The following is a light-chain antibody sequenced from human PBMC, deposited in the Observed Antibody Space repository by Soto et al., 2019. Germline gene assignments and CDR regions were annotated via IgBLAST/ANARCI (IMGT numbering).Light chain of an antibody. J-gene: IGKJ1*01. CDR3: LQDINYPWT. V-gene: IGKV1-6*01. CDR2: AAS. CDR1: QGISNF. Sequence: AIQLTQSPSSLSSSVGDRVTITCRASQGISNFLAWYKQKPGKAPKLLIYAASTLQSGVPSRFSGSGSGTDFTLAISSLQPEDSATYYCLQDINYPWTFGQGTKVDI.